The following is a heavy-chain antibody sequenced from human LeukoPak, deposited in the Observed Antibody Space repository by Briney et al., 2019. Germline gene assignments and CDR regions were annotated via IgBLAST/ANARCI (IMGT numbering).Heavy chain of an antibody. Sequence: GGSLRLSCAASGFTFSSYAMSWVRQAPGEGLEWVSRIGVNGVTTYYADSVKGRFTISRDNSRNTLFLHMNSLRAEDTAVYYCAKEVFGEYYDGLDYWGQGTLVTVST. V-gene: IGHV3-23*01. CDR2: IGVNGVTT. CDR1: GFTFSSYA. J-gene: IGHJ4*02. CDR3: AKEVFGEYYDGLDY. D-gene: IGHD3-10*02.